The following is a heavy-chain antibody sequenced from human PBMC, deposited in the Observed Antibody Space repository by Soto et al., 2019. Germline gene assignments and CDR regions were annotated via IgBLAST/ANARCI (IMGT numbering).Heavy chain of an antibody. V-gene: IGHV1-2*04. J-gene: IGHJ5*02. Sequence: ASVKVSCKASGYTFTGHYMHWVRQAPGQGLEWMGWINPNSGGTNYAQKFQGWVTMTRDTSISTAYMELSRLRSDDTAVYYCAGGATVHVGVWFDPWGQGTLVTVSS. CDR2: INPNSGGT. D-gene: IGHD4-4*01. CDR3: AGGATVHVGVWFDP. CDR1: GYTFTGHY.